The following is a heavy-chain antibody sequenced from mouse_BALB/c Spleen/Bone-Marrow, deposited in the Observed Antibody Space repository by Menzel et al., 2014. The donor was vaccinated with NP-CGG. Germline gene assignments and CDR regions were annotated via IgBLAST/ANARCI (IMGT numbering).Heavy chain of an antibody. CDR2: IDPANGNT. CDR1: GFNIKDTY. D-gene: IGHD1-1*01. V-gene: IGHV14-3*02. Sequence: VQLQQSGAELVKPGASVKLSCTASGFNIKDTYMHWVKQRPEQGLEWIGRIDPANGNTKYDPKFQGKATITADTSSNAAYLQLSSLTSEDTAVYYCARCYGSSPFDYWGQGTTLTVSS. CDR3: ARCYGSSPFDY. J-gene: IGHJ2*01.